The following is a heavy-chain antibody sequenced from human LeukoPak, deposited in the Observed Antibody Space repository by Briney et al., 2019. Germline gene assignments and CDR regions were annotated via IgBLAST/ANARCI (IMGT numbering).Heavy chain of an antibody. CDR2: IFPGDSDT. J-gene: IGHJ4*02. CDR1: EYSFATYW. Sequence: KSGKSLKISCKGSEYSFATYWIGWVRQLPGQGLEWMGIIFPGDSDTRYSPSFQGQVTISADKSISTAYLQWSSLKASDTAIYYCASEYCSGGNCYFDYWGQGTLVTVSS. D-gene: IGHD2-15*01. CDR3: ASEYCSGGNCYFDY. V-gene: IGHV5-51*01.